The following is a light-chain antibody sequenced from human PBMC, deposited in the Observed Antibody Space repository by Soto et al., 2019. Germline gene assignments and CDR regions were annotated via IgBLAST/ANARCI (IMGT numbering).Light chain of an antibody. CDR3: QSYDSSLSAVV. V-gene: IGLV1-40*01. Sequence: QSVLTQPPSVSGAPGQRVTISCTGSSSNIGAGYDVHWYQQLPGTAPKLLIYVNSNRPSGVPDRFSGSKSGTSASLAITGLQAEHEADYYCQSYDSSLSAVVFGGGTKLTVL. J-gene: IGLJ2*01. CDR2: VNS. CDR1: SSNIGAGYD.